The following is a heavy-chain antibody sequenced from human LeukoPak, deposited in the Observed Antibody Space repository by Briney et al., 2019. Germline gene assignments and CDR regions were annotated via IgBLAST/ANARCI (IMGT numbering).Heavy chain of an antibody. CDR3: AKVTVCFGCYFDY. Sequence: GGSLRLSCAASGFTFSSYWMSWVRQAPGKGLEWVANIKQDGSEKYYVDSVKGRFTISRDNAKNSLYLQMNSLRAEDTAIYYCAKVTVCFGCYFDYWGQGILVTVSS. V-gene: IGHV3-7*03. CDR2: IKQDGSEK. CDR1: GFTFSSYW. J-gene: IGHJ4*02. D-gene: IGHD3-10*02.